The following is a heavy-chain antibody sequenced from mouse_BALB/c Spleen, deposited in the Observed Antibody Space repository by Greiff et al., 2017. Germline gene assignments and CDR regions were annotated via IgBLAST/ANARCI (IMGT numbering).Heavy chain of an antibody. V-gene: IGHV1-4*02. J-gene: IGHJ3*01. CDR3: ARGLYGNYWFAY. CDR2: INPSTGYT. Sequence: QVQLQQSAAELARPGASVKMSCKASGYTFTSYTMHWVKQRPGQGLEWIGYINPSTGYTEYNQKFKDKATLTADKSSSTAYMQLSSLTSEDSAVYYCARGLYGNYWFAYWGQGTLVTVSA. CDR1: GYTFTSYT. D-gene: IGHD2-1*01.